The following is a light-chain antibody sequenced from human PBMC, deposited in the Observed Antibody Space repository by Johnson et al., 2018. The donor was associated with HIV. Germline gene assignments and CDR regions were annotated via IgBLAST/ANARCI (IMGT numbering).Light chain of an antibody. J-gene: IGLJ1*01. V-gene: IGLV1-51*02. Sequence: HSVLTQPPSVYAAPGQKVTISCSGSSSNIGNNYVSWYQQLPGTAPKLLIYENNKRPSGIPDRFSGSKSGTSATLGITGLQTGDEADYYCGTWDSSLSVNYVFGTGTKVTVL. CDR3: GTWDSSLSVNYV. CDR1: SSNIGNNY. CDR2: ENN.